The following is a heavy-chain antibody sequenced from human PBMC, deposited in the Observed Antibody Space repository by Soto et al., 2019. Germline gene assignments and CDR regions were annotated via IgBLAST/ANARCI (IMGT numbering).Heavy chain of an antibody. CDR3: ARGGSSWYLEWFDP. Sequence: KTSETLSLTCTVSGGSISSYYWSWIRQPAGKGLEWIGRIYTSGSTNYNPSLKSRVTMSVDTSKNQFSLKLSSVTAADTAVYYCARGGSSWYLEWFDPWGQGTLVTVSS. CDR1: GGSISSYY. V-gene: IGHV4-4*07. J-gene: IGHJ5*02. CDR2: IYTSGST. D-gene: IGHD6-13*01.